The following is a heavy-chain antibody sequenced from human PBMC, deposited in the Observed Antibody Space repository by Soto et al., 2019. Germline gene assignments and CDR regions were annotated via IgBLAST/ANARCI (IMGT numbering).Heavy chain of an antibody. Sequence: EVQLLESGGGLVQPGGSLRLSCAASGFTFSTFARSWVRQAPGRGLEWVSAISGSGVSTYYADSVKGRFTISRDNTKNTLYLQMNSLRAEDTAVYYCANPIEYYGWHYFDYWGQGTLVTVSS. V-gene: IGHV3-23*01. CDR1: GFTFSTFA. J-gene: IGHJ4*02. D-gene: IGHD3-10*01. CDR3: ANPIEYYGWHYFDY. CDR2: ISGSGVST.